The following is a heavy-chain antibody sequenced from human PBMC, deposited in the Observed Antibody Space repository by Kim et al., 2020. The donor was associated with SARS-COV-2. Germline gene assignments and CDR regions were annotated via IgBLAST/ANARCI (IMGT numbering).Heavy chain of an antibody. CDR2: INSDGSIT. CDR3: ARRFYVLGSNDY. CDR1: GFTFSSYW. V-gene: IGHV3-74*03. J-gene: IGHJ4*01. Sequence: GGSLRLSCAASGFTFSSYWMHWVRQAPGRGLEWVSRINSDGSITTYGDSMKGRFTTSRDNAQNTLYLQMHSLRAEDTAVYFCARRFYVLGSNDYWGQGTLVTVSS. D-gene: IGHD1-26*01.